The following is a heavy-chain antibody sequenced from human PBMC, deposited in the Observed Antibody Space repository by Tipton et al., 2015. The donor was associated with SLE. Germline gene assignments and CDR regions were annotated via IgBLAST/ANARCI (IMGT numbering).Heavy chain of an antibody. CDR1: GGSFSGYY. V-gene: IGHV4-34*01. J-gene: IGHJ4*02. D-gene: IGHD6-19*01. Sequence: LRLSCAVYGGSFSGYYWSWIRQPPGKGLEWIGEINHSGSTSYNPSLKSRVTISVDTSKNQFSLKLSSVTAADTAVYYCARGEDSSGWYEGTFWGQGTLVTVSS. CDR2: INHSGST. CDR3: ARGEDSSGWYEGTF.